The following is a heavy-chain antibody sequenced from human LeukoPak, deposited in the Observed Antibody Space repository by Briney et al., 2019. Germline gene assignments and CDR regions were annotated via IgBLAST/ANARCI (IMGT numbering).Heavy chain of an antibody. J-gene: IGHJ4*02. D-gene: IGHD6-6*01. Sequence: SETLSLTCTVSGGSISSSSYYWGWIRQPPGKGLEWIGSIYYSGSTYYNPSLKSRVTISVDTSKNQFSLKLNSVTAADTAVYYCARHGGYSSSAAYWGQGALVTVSS. V-gene: IGHV4-39*01. CDR3: ARHGGYSSSAAY. CDR2: IYYSGST. CDR1: GGSISSSSYY.